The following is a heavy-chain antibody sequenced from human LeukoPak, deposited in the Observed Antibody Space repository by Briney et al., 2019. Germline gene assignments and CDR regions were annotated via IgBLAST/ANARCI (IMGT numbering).Heavy chain of an antibody. J-gene: IGHJ4*02. CDR1: GESFSGNY. V-gene: IGHV4-34*01. D-gene: IGHD4-11*01. CDR2: INHSGST. Sequence: SETLSLTCAVSGESFSGNYWSWIRQPPGKGLEWIGEINHSGSTNYNPSLKSRVTISVDTSKNQFSLKLSSVTAADTAVYYCARGYSFDYWGQGTLVTVSS. CDR3: ARGYSFDY.